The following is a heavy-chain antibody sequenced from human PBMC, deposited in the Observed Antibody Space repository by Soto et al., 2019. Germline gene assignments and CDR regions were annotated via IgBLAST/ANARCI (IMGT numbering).Heavy chain of an antibody. D-gene: IGHD6-6*01. CDR3: ARKFSSSSFYFDY. CDR2: IGFRGDST. J-gene: IGHJ4*02. V-gene: IGHV3-23*01. Sequence: LRLSCAASGFPFSSYAMSWVRHAPDKGLEWVSAIGFRGDSTYYADSVKGRFTISRDNSKNTLYLQVNSLRAEDTAVYYCARKFSSSSFYFDYWGQGTLVTVSS. CDR1: GFPFSSYA.